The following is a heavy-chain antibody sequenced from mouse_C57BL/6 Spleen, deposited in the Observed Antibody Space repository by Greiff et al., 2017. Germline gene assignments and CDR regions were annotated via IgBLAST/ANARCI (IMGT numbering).Heavy chain of an antibody. CDR3: AREYDYDDYAMDY. Sequence: EVQLQEPGPGLVKPSQSLSLTCPVTGYSITSGCYWNWIRQFPGNKLEWMGHIRYDGNNKYNPSLKNRISITRDTSKNQFFLKLNSVTTEDTATYYCAREYDYDDYAMDYWGKGTSVTVSS. CDR2: IRYDGNN. J-gene: IGHJ4*01. V-gene: IGHV3-6*01. CDR1: GYSITSGCY. D-gene: IGHD2-4*01.